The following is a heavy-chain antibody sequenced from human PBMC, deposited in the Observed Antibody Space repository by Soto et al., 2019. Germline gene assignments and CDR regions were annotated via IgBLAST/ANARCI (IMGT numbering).Heavy chain of an antibody. J-gene: IGHJ3*01. CDR3: ATWHEREHAYDV. CDR1: GFTFRDYA. D-gene: IGHD1-1*01. V-gene: IGHV3-30*14. Sequence: QVQLVESGGGVVQPGRSLRLSCAASGFTFRDYAMHWVRQAPGKGLEWVTLISSDATNKYLADSVKGRFTISSDSSKTTVYLQMNDLRPADTAVYYCATWHEREHAYDVWGQGTTVTVSS. CDR2: ISSDATNK.